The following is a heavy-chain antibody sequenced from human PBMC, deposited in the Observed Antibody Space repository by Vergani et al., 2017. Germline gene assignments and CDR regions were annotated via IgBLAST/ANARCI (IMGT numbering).Heavy chain of an antibody. V-gene: IGHV3-43D*03. J-gene: IGHJ6*02. CDR1: GFTFDDYA. D-gene: IGHD2-2*01. Sequence: VQLVESGGGVVQPGRSLRLSCAASGFTFDDYAMHWVRQAPGKGLEWVSLISWDGGSTYYADSVKGRFTISRDNSKNSLYLQMNSLRAEDTALYYCAKSVVPAAMDYYYYGMDVWGQGTTVTVSS. CDR3: AKSVVPAAMDYYYYGMDV. CDR2: ISWDGGST.